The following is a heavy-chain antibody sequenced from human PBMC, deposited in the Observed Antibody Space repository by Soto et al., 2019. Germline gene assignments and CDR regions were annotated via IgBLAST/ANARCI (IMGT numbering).Heavy chain of an antibody. CDR2: INPYNANT. CDR3: ARGPDPTYFDQ. CDR1: GYTFTNYG. V-gene: IGHV1-18*01. J-gene: IGHJ4*02. Sequence: QVQLVQSGAEVKKPGASVKVSCKASGYTFTNYGISWVRQAPGQGLEWMGWINPYNANTNSAQKVQGRVTMTTDTSTRTAYMELRNLRSDDTAVYYCARGPDPTYFDQWGQGTLVTVSS.